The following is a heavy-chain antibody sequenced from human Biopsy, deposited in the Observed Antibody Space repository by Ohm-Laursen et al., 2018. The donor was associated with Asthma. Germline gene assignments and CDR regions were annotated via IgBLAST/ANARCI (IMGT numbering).Heavy chain of an antibody. Sequence: SLRLSCAASGFSFSRYGMHWVRQAPGKGLEWVAVISFDGSNKYYGDSVKGRFIVARDNSKNTVYLQMNSLRAEDTAVYYCASYEVVTAILPMDVWGQGTTVTVSS. V-gene: IGHV3-30*03. J-gene: IGHJ6*02. CDR3: ASYEVVTAILPMDV. D-gene: IGHD2-21*02. CDR2: ISFDGSNK. CDR1: GFSFSRYG.